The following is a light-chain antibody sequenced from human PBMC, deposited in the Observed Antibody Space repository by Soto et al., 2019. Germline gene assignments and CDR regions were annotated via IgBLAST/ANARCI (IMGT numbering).Light chain of an antibody. J-gene: IGLJ1*01. CDR1: SSDVGGYKY. Sequence: QSLLTQPSSVSGSPGQSITITNTGTSSDVGGYKYVSWYQQHPGKAPKLMIYDVSNRPSGVSDRFSGSKSGNTASLTISGLQSEDEADYYCDSYTSSSSYVFGTGTKVTVL. V-gene: IGLV2-14*01. CDR2: DVS. CDR3: DSYTSSSSYV.